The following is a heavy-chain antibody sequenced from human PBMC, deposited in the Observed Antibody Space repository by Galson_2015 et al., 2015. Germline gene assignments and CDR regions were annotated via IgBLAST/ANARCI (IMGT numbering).Heavy chain of an antibody. CDR3: ARGNDFWSGYYSVYYYMDV. D-gene: IGHD3-3*01. CDR1: GYSISSGYY. J-gene: IGHJ6*03. CDR2: IYHSGST. Sequence: ETLSLTCAVSGYSISSGYYWGWIRQPPGKGLEWIGSIYHSGSTYYNPSLKSRVTISVDTSKNQFSLKLSSVTAADTAVYYCARGNDFWSGYYSVYYYMDVWGKGTTVTVSS. V-gene: IGHV4-38-2*01.